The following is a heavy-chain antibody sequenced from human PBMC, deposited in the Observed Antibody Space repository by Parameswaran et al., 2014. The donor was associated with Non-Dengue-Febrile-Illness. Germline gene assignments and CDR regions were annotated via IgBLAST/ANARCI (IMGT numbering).Heavy chain of an antibody. J-gene: IGHJ4*02. D-gene: IGHD3-3*01. V-gene: IGHV3-30*18. CDR2: ISYDGSNK. CDR3: AKQARYDFWSGYLNY. Sequence: WIRQPPGKGLEWVAVISYDGSNKYYADSVKGRFTISRDNSKNTLYLQMNSLRAEDTAVYYCAKQARYDFWSGYLNYWGQGTLVTVSS.